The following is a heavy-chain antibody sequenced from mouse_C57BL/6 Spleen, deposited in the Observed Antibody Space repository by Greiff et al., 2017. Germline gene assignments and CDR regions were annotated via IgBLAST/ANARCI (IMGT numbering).Heavy chain of an antibody. Sequence: VQLQQSGPELVKPGASVKISCQASGYAFRSSWMNWVKQRPGQGLEWIGRIYPGDGDTNYNGKFKGKATLTADKSSSTAYMQLSSLTSEDSAVYFWARSKTAQATGFAYWGQGTLVTVSA. CDR3: ARSKTAQATGFAY. CDR2: IYPGDGDT. V-gene: IGHV1-82*01. J-gene: IGHJ3*01. D-gene: IGHD3-2*02. CDR1: GYAFRSSW.